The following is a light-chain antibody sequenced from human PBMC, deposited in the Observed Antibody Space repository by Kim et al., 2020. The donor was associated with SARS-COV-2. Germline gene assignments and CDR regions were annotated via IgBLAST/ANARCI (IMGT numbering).Light chain of an antibody. CDR3: QAWDSSTAV. J-gene: IGLJ2*01. Sequence: SVSPGQTASITCSGDKLGDTYAYWYQQKPGQSPVLVIYQDSKRPSGIPERFSGSNSGNTATLTISGTQAMDEADYYCQAWDSSTAVFGGGTKLTVL. V-gene: IGLV3-1*01. CDR1: KLGDTY. CDR2: QDS.